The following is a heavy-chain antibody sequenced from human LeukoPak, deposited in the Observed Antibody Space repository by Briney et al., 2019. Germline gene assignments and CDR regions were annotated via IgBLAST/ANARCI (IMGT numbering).Heavy chain of an antibody. V-gene: IGHV3-30*02. CDR2: IRYDGSNK. CDR3: AKDLFILPAAIPYFDY. J-gene: IGHJ4*02. CDR1: GFTFSSYG. Sequence: GGSLRLSCAASGFTFSSYGMHWVRQAPGKGLEWVAFIRYDGSNKCYADSVKGRFTISRDNSKNTLYLQMNSLRAEDTAVYYCAKDLFILPAAIPYFDYWGQGTLVTVSS. D-gene: IGHD2-2*02.